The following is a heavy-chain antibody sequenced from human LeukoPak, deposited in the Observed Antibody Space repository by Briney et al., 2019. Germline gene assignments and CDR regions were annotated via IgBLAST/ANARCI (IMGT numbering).Heavy chain of an antibody. V-gene: IGHV1-2*02. CDR2: INPNSGGT. D-gene: IGHD3-10*01. CDR1: GYTFTGYY. CDR3: ARDSKYYGSGSYQPRHYYYGMDV. J-gene: IGHJ6*02. Sequence: ASVKVSCKASGYTFTGYYMHWVRQAPGQGLEWMGWINPNSGGTNYAQKFQGRVTMTRDTSISTAYMELSRLRSDDTAVYYCARDSKYYGSGSYQPRHYYYGMDVWGQGTTVTVSS.